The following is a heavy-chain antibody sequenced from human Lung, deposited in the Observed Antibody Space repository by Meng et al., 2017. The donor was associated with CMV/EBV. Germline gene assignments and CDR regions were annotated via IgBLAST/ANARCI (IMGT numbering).Heavy chain of an antibody. CDR3: ARTGGGVSRAAFDI. Sequence: SXAASGFTFSSYAMHWVRQAPGKGLEWVAVISYDGSNKYYADSVKGRFTISRDNSKNTLYLQMDSLRAEDTAVYYCARTGGGVSRAAFDIWGQGXVVTFSS. CDR2: ISYDGSNK. CDR1: GFTFSSYA. V-gene: IGHV3-30*04. J-gene: IGHJ3*02. D-gene: IGHD3-16*01.